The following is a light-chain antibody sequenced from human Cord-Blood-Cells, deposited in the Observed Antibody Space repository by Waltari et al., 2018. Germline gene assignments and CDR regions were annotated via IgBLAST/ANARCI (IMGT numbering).Light chain of an antibody. V-gene: IGKV3-20*01. CDR1: QSVSSSY. CDR3: QQYGSSPWT. Sequence: EIVLTQSPGNLTWSPGERATLSCRASQSVSSSYLAWYQQKPGQAPRLLIYGASSRATGIPDRFSGSGSGTDFTLTISRLEPEDFAVYYCQQYGSSPWTFGQGTKVEIK. J-gene: IGKJ1*01. CDR2: GAS.